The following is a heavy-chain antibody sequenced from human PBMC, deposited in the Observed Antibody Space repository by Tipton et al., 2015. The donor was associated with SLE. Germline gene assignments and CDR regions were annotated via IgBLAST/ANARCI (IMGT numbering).Heavy chain of an antibody. CDR1: GGSISSGGYY. CDR3: ARWIIDGSGSYYYFDY. Sequence: TLSLTCTVSGGSISSGGYYWSWIRQHPGKGLEWIGYIYYSGSTYYNPSLKSRVTISVDTSKNQFSLKLSSVTAADTAVYYCARWIIDGSGSYYYFDYWGQGTLVTVSS. CDR2: IYYSGST. V-gene: IGHV4-31*03. D-gene: IGHD3-10*01. J-gene: IGHJ4*02.